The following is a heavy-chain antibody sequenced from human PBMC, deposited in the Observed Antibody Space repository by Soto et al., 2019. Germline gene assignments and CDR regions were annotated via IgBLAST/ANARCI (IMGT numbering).Heavy chain of an antibody. D-gene: IGHD6-13*01. CDR1: GYTFTSYG. CDR2: ISAYNGNT. CDR3: ARDGAQESSSWKRAKFDY. V-gene: IGHV1-18*01. Sequence: ASVKVSCKASGYTFTSYGISWVRQAPGQGLEWMGWISAYNGNTNYAQKLQGRVTMTTDTSTSTAYMELRSLRSDDTAVYYCARDGAQESSSWKRAKFDYWGQGTLVTFSS. J-gene: IGHJ4*02.